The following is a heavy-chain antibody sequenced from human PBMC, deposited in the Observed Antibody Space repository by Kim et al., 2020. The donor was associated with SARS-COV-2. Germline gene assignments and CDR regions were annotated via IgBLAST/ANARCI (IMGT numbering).Heavy chain of an antibody. D-gene: IGHD4-17*01. Sequence: NPSLKSRVTISVDTSKNQFSLKLSSVTAADTAVYYCARVDGGYKIGALRYWGQGTLVTVSS. CDR3: ARVDGGYKIGALRY. J-gene: IGHJ4*02. V-gene: IGHV4-31*02.